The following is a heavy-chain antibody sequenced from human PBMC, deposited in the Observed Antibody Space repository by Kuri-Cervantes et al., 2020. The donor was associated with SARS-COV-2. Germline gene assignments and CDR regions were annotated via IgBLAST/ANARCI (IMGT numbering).Heavy chain of an antibody. CDR2: ISYDGSNK. Sequence: GGSLRLSCAASGFTFSSYAMHWVRQAPGKGLEWVAVISYDGSNKYYADSVKGRFTISRDNSKNTLYLQMNSLRAEDTAVYYCAKVMITFGGVIVPRGFYFDYWGRGTLVTVSS. CDR3: AKVMITFGGVIVPRGFYFDY. V-gene: IGHV3-30-3*01. J-gene: IGHJ4*02. CDR1: GFTFSSYA. D-gene: IGHD3-16*02.